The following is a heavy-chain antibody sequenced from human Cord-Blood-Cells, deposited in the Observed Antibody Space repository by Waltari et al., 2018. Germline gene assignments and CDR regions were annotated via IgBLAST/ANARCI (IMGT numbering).Heavy chain of an antibody. CDR1: GYTLTELS. D-gene: IGHD3-3*01. Sequence: QVQLVQYGAEVKKPGASVKVSWQVSGYTLTELSMHRVRPDPGQGLEWMGGVDPEDGETIYAQKFQGRVTMTEDTSTDTAYMELSSLRSEDTAVYYCATEAPRNYDFWSGYDEFDYWGQGTLVTVSS. CDR2: VDPEDGET. J-gene: IGHJ4*02. CDR3: ATEAPRNYDFWSGYDEFDY. V-gene: IGHV1-24*01.